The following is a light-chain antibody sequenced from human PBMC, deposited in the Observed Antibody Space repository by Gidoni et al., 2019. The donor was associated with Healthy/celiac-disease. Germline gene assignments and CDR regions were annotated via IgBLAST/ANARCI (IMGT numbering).Light chain of an antibody. CDR1: QSVSSS. J-gene: IGKJ4*01. V-gene: IGKV3-11*01. CDR2: DAS. Sequence: ESVLTQSPATLSLSPGERATRSCRASQSVSSSLTWYQQKPGQAPRLLIYDASNRATGIPARFSGSGSATDFTLTISSLAPEDFAVYYCQQRSTSLTFGGGTKVEIK. CDR3: QQRSTSLT.